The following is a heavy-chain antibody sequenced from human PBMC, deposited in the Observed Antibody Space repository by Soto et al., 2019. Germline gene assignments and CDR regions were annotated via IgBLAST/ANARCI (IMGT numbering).Heavy chain of an antibody. CDR3: ARDEIAVANRVGMDV. CDR1: GGAFRSYT. J-gene: IGHJ6*02. D-gene: IGHD6-19*01. V-gene: IGHV1-69*06. CDR2: ITPIFGAA. Sequence: QVQLVQSGAEVKKPGSSVKVSCKASGGAFRSYTISWVRQAPGQGLEWMGGITPIFGAANYAQKCEGRGTISADKSTTTASMELSNLTSEDTAVYYCARDEIAVANRVGMDVWGQGTTVIVSS.